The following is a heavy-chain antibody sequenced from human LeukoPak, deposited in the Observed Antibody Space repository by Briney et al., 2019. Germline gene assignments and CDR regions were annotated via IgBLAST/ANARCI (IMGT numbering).Heavy chain of an antibody. CDR2: INPNSGGT. D-gene: IGHD2-2*01. Sequence: ASVKVSCKASGYTFTGYYMHWVRQAPGQGLEWMGWINPNSGGTNYAQKFQGRVTMTRDTSISTAYMELSRLRSDDTAVYYCARGGIVVVPAAARFDPWGQGTLVTVSS. CDR3: ARGGIVVVPAAARFDP. CDR1: GYTFTGYY. J-gene: IGHJ5*02. V-gene: IGHV1-2*02.